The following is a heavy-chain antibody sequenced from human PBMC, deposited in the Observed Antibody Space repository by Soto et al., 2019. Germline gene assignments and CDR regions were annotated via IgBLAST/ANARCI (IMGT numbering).Heavy chain of an antibody. CDR2: INPNGGST. J-gene: IGHJ3*01. D-gene: IGHD2-15*01. CDR3: AALCSAGGCPPGPWN. V-gene: IGHV1-46*03. Sequence: QVVQSGAEVRKPGASVKVSCKASGYSFTTYYIHWFRQAPGQGLEWMAIINPNGGSTNSAQKFQGRVTVTRDLSASTVYMELSSLRSDDTAVYYCAALCSAGGCPPGPWNWGRGTMVPVSS. CDR1: GYSFTTYY.